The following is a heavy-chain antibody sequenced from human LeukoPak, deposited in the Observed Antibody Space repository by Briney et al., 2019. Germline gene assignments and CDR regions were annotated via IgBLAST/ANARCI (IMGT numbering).Heavy chain of an antibody. J-gene: IGHJ4*02. Sequence: ASVKVSCKASGYTFTNFYMHWVRQAPGQGLEWMGIINPSGGNTSYAQKFQDRVTMTRDTSTSTVYMELSSLRSEDTAVCYCARGSYSGYGSAFDYWGQGTLVTVSS. D-gene: IGHD5-12*01. CDR3: ARGSYSGYGSAFDY. CDR1: GYTFTNFY. V-gene: IGHV1-46*01. CDR2: INPSGGNT.